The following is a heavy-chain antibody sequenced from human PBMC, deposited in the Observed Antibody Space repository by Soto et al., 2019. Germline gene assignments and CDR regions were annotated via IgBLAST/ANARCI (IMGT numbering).Heavy chain of an antibody. CDR1: GFTFSSYG. D-gene: IGHD2-2*01. J-gene: IGHJ3*02. CDR3: ARSLGYCSSTSCQLEPSDAFDI. V-gene: IGHV3-33*01. Sequence: GGSLRLSCAASGFTFSSYGMHWVRQAPGKGLEWVAVIWYDGSNKYYADSVKGRFTISRDNSKNTLYLQMNSLRAEDTAVYYCARSLGYCSSTSCQLEPSDAFDIWGQGTMVTVSS. CDR2: IWYDGSNK.